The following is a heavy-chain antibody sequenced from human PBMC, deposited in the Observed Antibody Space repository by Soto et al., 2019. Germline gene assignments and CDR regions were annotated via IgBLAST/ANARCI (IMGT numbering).Heavy chain of an antibody. J-gene: IGHJ4*02. D-gene: IGHD3-10*01. CDR3: ARSITMVRGPSPPGY. CDR2: IYYSGST. V-gene: IGHV4-39*01. Sequence: SETLSLTCTVSGGSISSSRYYWGWIRQPPGKGLEWIGSIYYSGSTYYNPSLKSRVTISVDTSKNQFSLKLSSVTAADTAVYYCARSITMVRGPSPPGYWGQGTLVTVSS. CDR1: GGSISSSRYY.